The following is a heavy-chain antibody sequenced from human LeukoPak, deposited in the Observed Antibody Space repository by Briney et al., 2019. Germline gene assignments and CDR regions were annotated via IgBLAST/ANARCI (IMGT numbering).Heavy chain of an antibody. CDR3: ARGAPGY. CDR1: GGSFSSYP. D-gene: IGHD4/OR15-4a*01. Sequence: SETLSLTCAVYGGSFSSYPWTWIRQPPGKGLEWIGQIIHSGSTKYNPSLNGRVTKSVDTSKNQFSLKLTSVTAADTAVYYCARGAPGYWGQGTLVTVSS. J-gene: IGHJ4*02. CDR2: IIHSGST. V-gene: IGHV4-34*12.